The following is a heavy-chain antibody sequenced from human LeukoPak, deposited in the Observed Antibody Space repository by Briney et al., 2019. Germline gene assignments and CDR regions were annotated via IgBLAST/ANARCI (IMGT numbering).Heavy chain of an antibody. CDR1: GYTFVKFG. Sequence: GASVKVSCKTSGYTFVKFGMSWVRQAPGQGLEWVGWISPYNGDTYYAQNFQGRVTLTTDTSTSTFYIEMRSLRSDDTAIYYCAREHDIKVPYYCGMDVWGQGTTVTVSS. D-gene: IGHD2-15*01. CDR3: AREHDIKVPYYCGMDV. V-gene: IGHV1-18*01. CDR2: ISPYNGDT. J-gene: IGHJ6*02.